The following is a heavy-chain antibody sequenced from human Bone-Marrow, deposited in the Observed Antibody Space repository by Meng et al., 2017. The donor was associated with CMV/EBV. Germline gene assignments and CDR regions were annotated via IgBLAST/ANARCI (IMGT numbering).Heavy chain of an antibody. V-gene: IGHV3-74*03. J-gene: IGHJ4*02. CDR3: QFFGDLSSFDY. CDR1: GFTFSSYW. D-gene: IGHD3-10*01. Sequence: GESLKISCAASGFTFSSYWMHWVRQAPGKGLVWVSRINSDGSSTTYADSVKGRFTISRDNAKNTLYLQMNSLRAEDTAVYYCQFFGDLSSFDYWGQGTLVPVSS. CDR2: INSDGSST.